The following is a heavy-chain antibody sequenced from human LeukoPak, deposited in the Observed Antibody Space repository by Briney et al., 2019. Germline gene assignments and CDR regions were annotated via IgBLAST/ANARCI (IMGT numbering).Heavy chain of an antibody. CDR2: INHDGGT. CDR1: GESLSGHY. Sequence: SETLSLTCAVYGESLSGHYWSWIRQTPGKGLEWIGEINHDGGTNYNPSLTSRVTISLDTSKNQFSLNLASVTAADTAVYYCTKNKWFDPLGQGTLVTVSS. J-gene: IGHJ5*02. V-gene: IGHV4-34*01. CDR3: TKNKWFDP.